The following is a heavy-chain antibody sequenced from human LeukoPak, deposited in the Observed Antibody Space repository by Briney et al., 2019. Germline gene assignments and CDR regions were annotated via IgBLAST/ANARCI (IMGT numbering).Heavy chain of an antibody. Sequence: SETLSLTCAVYGGSFSGYYWSWIRQPPGKGLEWIGEINHSGSTNYNPSLKSRVTISVDTSKNQFSLKLSSVTAADTAVYYCASRYYDFWSGYYRGPGGLNYYYYMDVWGKGTTVTVSS. CDR3: ASRYYDFWSGYYRGPGGLNYYYYMDV. CDR1: GGSFSGYY. J-gene: IGHJ6*03. CDR2: INHSGST. V-gene: IGHV4-34*01. D-gene: IGHD3-3*01.